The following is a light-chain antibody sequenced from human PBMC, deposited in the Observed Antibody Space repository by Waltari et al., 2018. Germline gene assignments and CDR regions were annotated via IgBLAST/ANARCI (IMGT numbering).Light chain of an antibody. CDR1: SSDVGSYNR. CDR3: SSYTSSSTHVV. Sequence: QSALTQPPSVSGSPGQSVTISCTGTSSDVGSYNRVSWYQQPPGTAPKLMIYEVSNRLAGVPDRFSGSNSGNTASLTISGLQAEDEADYYCSSYTSSSTHVVFGGGTKLTVL. CDR2: EVS. V-gene: IGLV2-18*02. J-gene: IGLJ2*01.